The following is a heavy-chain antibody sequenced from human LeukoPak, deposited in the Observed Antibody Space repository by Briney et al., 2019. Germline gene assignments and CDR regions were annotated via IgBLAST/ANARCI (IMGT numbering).Heavy chain of an antibody. D-gene: IGHD2-15*01. CDR3: ARLIVVVVAATPRDYYYYYYMDV. J-gene: IGHJ6*03. CDR2: ISAYNGNT. V-gene: IGHV1-18*01. Sequence: ASVKVSCTASGYTFTSYGISWVRQAPGQGLEWMGWISAYNGNTNYAQKLQGRVTMTTDTSTSTAYMELRSLRSDDTAVYYCARLIVVVVAATPRDYYYYYYMDVWGKGTTVTISS. CDR1: GYTFTSYG.